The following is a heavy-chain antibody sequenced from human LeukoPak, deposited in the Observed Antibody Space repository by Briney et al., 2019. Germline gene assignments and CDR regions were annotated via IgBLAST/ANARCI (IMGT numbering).Heavy chain of an antibody. CDR3: ARQEQWLVPDY. V-gene: IGHV4-59*08. CDR2: IYYSGST. D-gene: IGHD6-19*01. J-gene: IGHJ4*02. Sequence: PSETLSLTCTVSGGSISSYYWSWIRQPPGKGLEWIGYIYYSGSTNYNPSLKSRVTISVDTSKNQFSLKLSSVTAADTAVYYCARQEQWLVPDYWGQGTLVTVSS. CDR1: GGSISSYY.